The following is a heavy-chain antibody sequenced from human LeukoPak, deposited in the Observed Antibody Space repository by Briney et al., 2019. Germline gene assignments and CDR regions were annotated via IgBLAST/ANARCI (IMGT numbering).Heavy chain of an antibody. Sequence: PSQTLSLTCTVSGGSISSGGYYWSWIRQPPGKGLEWIGYIYYSGSTNYNPSLKSRVTISVDTSKNQFSLKLSSVTAADTAVYYCARDSRRRESGSYYELLDAFDIWGQGTMVTVSS. D-gene: IGHD1-26*01. V-gene: IGHV4-61*08. CDR3: ARDSRRRESGSYYELLDAFDI. CDR1: GGSISSGGYY. CDR2: IYYSGST. J-gene: IGHJ3*02.